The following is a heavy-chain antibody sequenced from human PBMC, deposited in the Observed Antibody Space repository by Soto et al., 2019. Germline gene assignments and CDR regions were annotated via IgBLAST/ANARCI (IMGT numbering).Heavy chain of an antibody. J-gene: IGHJ4*02. V-gene: IGHV4-31*03. CDR1: GGSISSGGYY. Sequence: SETLSLTCTVSGGSISSGGYYWSWIRQHPGKGLEWIGYIYYSGSTYYNPSLKSRVTISVDTSKNQFSLKLSSVTAADTAVYYCAREIGGNYIFDYWGQGTLVTVSS. CDR2: IYYSGST. D-gene: IGHD4-4*01. CDR3: AREIGGNYIFDY.